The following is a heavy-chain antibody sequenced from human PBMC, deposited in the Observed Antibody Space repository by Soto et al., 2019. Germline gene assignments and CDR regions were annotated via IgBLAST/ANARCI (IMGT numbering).Heavy chain of an antibody. CDR3: ARDWFGIDY. Sequence: QVQLVQSGAEVKKPGASVKGSCKASGYTFTSYGISWVRQAPGQGLEWMGWINPYLGNINDAQKLHGRVTMTTVTPTNTAYMELRSLRSDDTAVYYCARDWFGIDYWGQGTLVTVSS. CDR2: INPYLGNI. J-gene: IGHJ4*02. V-gene: IGHV1-18*01. CDR1: GYTFTSYG. D-gene: IGHD3-16*01.